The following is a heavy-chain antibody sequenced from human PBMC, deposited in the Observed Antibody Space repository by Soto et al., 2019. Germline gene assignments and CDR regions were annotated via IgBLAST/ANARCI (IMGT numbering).Heavy chain of an antibody. D-gene: IGHD2-2*01. CDR2: IYYSGRN. J-gene: IGHJ6*03. V-gene: IGHV4-59*13. CDR1: GGSISRYE. Sequence: SETLSLTCTVPGGSISRYEWSLIRLRPGKGLEWIGYIYYSGRNTYNPSLKIRVTISVYTSKNQFSLKLSSVTAAVTAVYYCAIGDFPFCIITSCPYNYY. CDR3: AIGDFPFCIITSCPYNYY.